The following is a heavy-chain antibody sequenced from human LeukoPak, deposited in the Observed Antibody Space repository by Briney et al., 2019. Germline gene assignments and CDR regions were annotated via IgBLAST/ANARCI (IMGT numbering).Heavy chain of an antibody. D-gene: IGHD3-16*01. J-gene: IGHJ5*02. V-gene: IGHV3-23*01. CDR1: GFTFSSYA. Sequence: GGSLRLSCAASGFTFSSYAMSWVRQAPGKGLEWVSAISGSGGSTYYADSVKGRFTISRDNSKNTLYLQMNSLRAEDTAVYYCVVHSLLGELYHWGQGTLVTVSS. CDR2: ISGSGGST. CDR3: VVHSLLGELYH.